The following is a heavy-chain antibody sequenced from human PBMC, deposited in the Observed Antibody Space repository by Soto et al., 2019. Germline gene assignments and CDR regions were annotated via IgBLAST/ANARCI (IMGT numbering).Heavy chain of an antibody. J-gene: IGHJ3*02. Sequence: VGSLRLSCAASGFTFSSYSMNWVRQAPGKGLEWVSSISSSSSYIYYADSVKGRFTISRDNAKNSLYLQMNSLRAEDTAVYYCARPDSPDAFDIWGQGTMVTVSS. CDR2: ISSSSSYI. CDR1: GFTFSSYS. D-gene: IGHD2-15*01. V-gene: IGHV3-21*01. CDR3: ARPDSPDAFDI.